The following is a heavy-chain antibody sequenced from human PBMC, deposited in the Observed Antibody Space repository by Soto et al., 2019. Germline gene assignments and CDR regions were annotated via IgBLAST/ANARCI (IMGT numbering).Heavy chain of an antibody. CDR2: ISYDENKK. D-gene: IGHD3-10*01. CDR3: AKGGPYGSGSYYNDGWFDP. V-gene: IGHV3-30*18. CDR1: GFTFGVYG. J-gene: IGHJ5*02. Sequence: GGSLRLSCGASGFTFGVYGMHWVRQSPGKGLEWVADISYDENKKYYTVSVKGRFTISRDNYNNTLYLQMNSLRAEDTAVYYCAKGGPYGSGSYYNDGWFDPWGQGTLVTVSS.